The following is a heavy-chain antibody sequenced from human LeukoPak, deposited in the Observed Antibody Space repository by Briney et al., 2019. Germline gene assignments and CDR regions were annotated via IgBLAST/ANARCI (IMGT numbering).Heavy chain of an antibody. Sequence: VKVSCKASGYTFTDYYIHWVRQAPGQGLEWMAWINPNSGGTYYAQNFHDRITLPRDTSISTAYMELSRLRSDDTAIYYCARANALYCSSTSCLFDYWGQGTLVTVSS. CDR2: INPNSGGT. D-gene: IGHD2-2*01. J-gene: IGHJ4*02. V-gene: IGHV1-2*02. CDR3: ARANALYCSSTSCLFDY. CDR1: GYTFTDYY.